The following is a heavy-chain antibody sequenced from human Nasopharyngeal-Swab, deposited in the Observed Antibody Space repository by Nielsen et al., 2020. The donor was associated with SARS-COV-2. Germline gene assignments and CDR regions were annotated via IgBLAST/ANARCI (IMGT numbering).Heavy chain of an antibody. J-gene: IGHJ4*02. CDR3: ARYDDYYDSSGYAY. Sequence: GVLKISCAASGFTFSSYAMSWVRQAPGKGLEWVSVISGSGGSTYYADSVKGRFTISRDNSKNTLYLQMNSLRAEDTAVYYCARYDDYYDSSGYAYWGQGTLVTVSS. CDR2: ISGSGGST. CDR1: GFTFSSYA. D-gene: IGHD3-22*01. V-gene: IGHV3-23*01.